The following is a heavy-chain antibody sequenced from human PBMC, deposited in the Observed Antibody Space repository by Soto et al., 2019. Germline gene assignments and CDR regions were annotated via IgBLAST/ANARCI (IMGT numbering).Heavy chain of an antibody. CDR3: AKYVQDYGYFFYGLDV. V-gene: IGHV3-30*18. D-gene: IGHD4-17*01. CDR1: GFTFSSYA. J-gene: IGHJ6*02. CDR2: TSYDGGRK. Sequence: QVRLVESGGGVVQPGRSLRLSCTASGFTFSSYAIHWVRQAPGKGLEWVAVTSYDGGRKYYADSVKGRFTISRDNSKNTLYLQMNSLRTEDTAVYSCAKYVQDYGYFFYGLDVCGQATTFTVSS.